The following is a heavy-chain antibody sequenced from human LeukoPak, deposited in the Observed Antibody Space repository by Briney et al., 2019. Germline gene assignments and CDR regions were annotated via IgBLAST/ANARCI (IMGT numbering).Heavy chain of an antibody. Sequence: PSETLSLTCTVSGGSISSSSYYWGWIRQPPGKGLEWIGSIYYSGSTYYNPSLTSRVTISVDTSKNQFSLKLSSVTAADTAVYYCARGDETYYDSSGSDAFDIWGQGTMVTVSS. D-gene: IGHD3-22*01. CDR3: ARGDETYYDSSGSDAFDI. CDR2: IYYSGST. CDR1: GGSISSSSYY. J-gene: IGHJ3*02. V-gene: IGHV4-39*07.